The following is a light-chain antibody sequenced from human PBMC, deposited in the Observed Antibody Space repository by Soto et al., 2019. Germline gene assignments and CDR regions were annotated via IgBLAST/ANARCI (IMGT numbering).Light chain of an antibody. CDR1: QSVSSN. J-gene: IGKJ1*01. Sequence: EVVMTQSPDSLSVSPGERATVSCRSSQSVSSNLAWYQQKLGQAPRLLIYGASPRATGISARFSCSGSGTEFTLTISSLQSEDFAIYYCQQYKNWPRTFGQGTKVDNK. CDR3: QQYKNWPRT. V-gene: IGKV3-15*01. CDR2: GAS.